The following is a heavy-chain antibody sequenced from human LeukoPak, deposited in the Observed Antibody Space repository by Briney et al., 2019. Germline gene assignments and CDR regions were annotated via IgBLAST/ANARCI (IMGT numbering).Heavy chain of an antibody. CDR1: GFTFSIYG. V-gene: IGHV3-23*01. CDR3: AKSRGSERGSFDY. J-gene: IGHJ4*02. CDR2: IGGSGYST. D-gene: IGHD3-10*01. Sequence: PGGSLRLSCAASGFTFSIYGMHWVRQAPGKGLEWVSAIGGSGYSTYYADSVKGRFTISRDNSKNTLYLQMNSLRAEDTAVYYCAKSRGSERGSFDYWGQGTLVTVSS.